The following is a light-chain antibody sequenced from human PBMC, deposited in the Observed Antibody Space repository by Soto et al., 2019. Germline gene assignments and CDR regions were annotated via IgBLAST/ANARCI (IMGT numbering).Light chain of an antibody. CDR1: RSNIGSKV. Sequence: QSVLTQPPSASGTPGQKVTISCSGSRSNIGSKVVNWFQHVPGTAPKLLMYNNNERPSGVPARISGSKSGTSASLAISGLQSEDEADYYCATWDDSLDGPVFGGGTKLTVL. J-gene: IGLJ3*02. CDR2: NNN. V-gene: IGLV1-44*01. CDR3: ATWDDSLDGPV.